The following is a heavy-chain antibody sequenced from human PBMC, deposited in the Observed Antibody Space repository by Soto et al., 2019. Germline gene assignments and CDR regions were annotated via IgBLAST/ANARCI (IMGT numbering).Heavy chain of an antibody. J-gene: IGHJ3*01. CDR1: GYTFINYF. Sequence: QAQLLQSGAEVKKPGASVKVSCKASGYTFINYFIHWVRQAPGQRLEWIGIVDPSRGSADYAQKFQGRVTMTTDVSTRKVFMDLSSLRSEDTGVYYCARTLIGNTVDLWGQGTTVIVSS. D-gene: IGHD1-7*01. V-gene: IGHV1-46*01. CDR3: ARTLIGNTVDL. CDR2: VDPSRGSA.